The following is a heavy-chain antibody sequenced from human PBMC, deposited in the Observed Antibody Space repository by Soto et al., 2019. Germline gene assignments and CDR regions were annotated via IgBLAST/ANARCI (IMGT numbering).Heavy chain of an antibody. Sequence: QVQLQQCGAGLLKPSETLSLSCAVYGGSFSGYYWSWIRQPPGKGLEWIGEINHSGSTNYNPSLKSRVTISVDTSKNQFSLKLSSVTVADTAVYYCARGYYYGSGSMGYWGQGTLVTVSS. CDR2: INHSGST. CDR1: GGSFSGYY. CDR3: ARGYYYGSGSMGY. V-gene: IGHV4-34*01. J-gene: IGHJ4*02. D-gene: IGHD3-10*01.